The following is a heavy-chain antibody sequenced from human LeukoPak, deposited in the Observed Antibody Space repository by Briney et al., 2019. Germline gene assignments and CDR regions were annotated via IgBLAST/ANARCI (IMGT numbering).Heavy chain of an antibody. V-gene: IGHV3-7*02. Sequence: PGGSLRLSCVASGFTFSNYWMTWVRQAPGKGLQWVANIRQDGNERYFVDSVKGRFTISRDNAKNTLYLQMNSLRAEDTAVYYCARVDDSSGYYYGILGYWGQGTLVTVSS. CDR3: ARVDDSSGYYYGILGY. CDR2: IRQDGNER. J-gene: IGHJ4*02. D-gene: IGHD3-22*01. CDR1: GFTFSNYW.